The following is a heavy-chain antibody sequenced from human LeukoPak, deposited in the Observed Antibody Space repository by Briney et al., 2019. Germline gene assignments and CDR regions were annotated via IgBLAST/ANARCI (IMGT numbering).Heavy chain of an antibody. CDR1: GFTFSSYA. CDR3: AKDKGYYGSGSYYNVPPYFDY. J-gene: IGHJ4*02. Sequence: GGSLRLSCAASGFTFSSYAMHWVRQAPGKGLEWVAVISYDGSNKYYADSVKGRFTISRDNSKNTLYLQMNSLRAEDTAVYYCAKDKGYYGSGSYYNVPPYFDYWGQGTLVTVSS. D-gene: IGHD3-10*01. V-gene: IGHV3-30-3*01. CDR2: ISYDGSNK.